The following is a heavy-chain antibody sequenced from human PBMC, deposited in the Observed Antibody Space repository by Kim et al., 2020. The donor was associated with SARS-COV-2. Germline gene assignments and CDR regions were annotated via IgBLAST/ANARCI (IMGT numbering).Heavy chain of an antibody. V-gene: IGHV3-53*01. Sequence: YCADAVKGRFSISMDKSKNSLYLRMTSLKAEDTAVYYSAREGSLLGWFEPWGQGTLVTVSS. CDR3: AREGSLLGWFEP. J-gene: IGHJ5*02.